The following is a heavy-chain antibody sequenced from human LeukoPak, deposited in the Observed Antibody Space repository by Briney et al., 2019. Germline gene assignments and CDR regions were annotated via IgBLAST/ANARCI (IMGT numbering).Heavy chain of an antibody. J-gene: IGHJ4*02. V-gene: IGHV3-53*01. CDR1: GFAVNSNY. CDR2: IYGGGTT. CDR3: ASSGNYLYDFDN. Sequence: GGSLRLSCVASGFAVNSNYLTWVRQVPGKGLEWVSVIYGGGTTYYADSVKGRFTISRDNSKNTLYLQMNSLRADDTAIYFCASSGNYLYDFDNWGQGTQVTVSS. D-gene: IGHD1-26*01.